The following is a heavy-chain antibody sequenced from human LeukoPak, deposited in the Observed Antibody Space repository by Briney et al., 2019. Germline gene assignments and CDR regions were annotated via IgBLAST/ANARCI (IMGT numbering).Heavy chain of an antibody. CDR3: ARDCPYSSSWYPSGLCY. J-gene: IGHJ4*02. D-gene: IGHD6-13*01. V-gene: IGHV4-39*07. Sequence: SETLSLTCTVSGGSISSSSYYWGWIRQPPGKGLEWIGSIYYSGSTYCNPSLKSRVTISVDTSKNQFSLKLSSVTAADTAVYYCARDCPYSSSWYPSGLCYWGQGTLVTVSS. CDR2: IYYSGST. CDR1: GGSISSSSYY.